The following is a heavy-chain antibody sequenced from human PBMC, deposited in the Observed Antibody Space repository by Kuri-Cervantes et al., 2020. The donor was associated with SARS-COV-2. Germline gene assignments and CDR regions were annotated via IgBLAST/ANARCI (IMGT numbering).Heavy chain of an antibody. CDR3: AKDTGVAAAHDAFDI. D-gene: IGHD6-13*01. J-gene: IGHJ3*02. CDR1: GFTFSSYW. V-gene: IGHV3-7*03. Sequence: GGSLRLSCAASGFTFSSYWMSWVRQAPGKGLEWVANIKQDGSEKYYVDSVKGRFTISRDNSKNTLSLQMNSLRAEDTAVYYCAKDTGVAAAHDAFDIWGQGTMVTVSS. CDR2: IKQDGSEK.